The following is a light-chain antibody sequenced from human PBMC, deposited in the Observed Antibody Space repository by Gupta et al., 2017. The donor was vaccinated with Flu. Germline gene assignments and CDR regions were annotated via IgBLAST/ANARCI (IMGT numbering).Light chain of an antibody. V-gene: IGLV2-14*01. CDR3: SSYTSSSTYV. Sequence: HSPLTQPATEAGAPCPPLNIPCTGTSSEVGGYNYVSCYRQHPAKAPKLMIYYVRNRPAGVANRFSGSKSGNTASLTISGLQAEDGADYYCSSYTSSSTYVFGTGTKVTVL. J-gene: IGLJ1*01. CDR1: SSEVGGYNY. CDR2: YVR.